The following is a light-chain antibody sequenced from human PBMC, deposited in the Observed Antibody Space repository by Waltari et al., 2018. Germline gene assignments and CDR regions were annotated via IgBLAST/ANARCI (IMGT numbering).Light chain of an antibody. CDR3: NSYAGSNSVL. Sequence: LAQPHSVSESPGKTVTISCTGINANIASNYVQWYQQHPGKAPKLMIYEVSKRPSGVPDRFSGSKSGNTAYLTVSGLQAEDEADYYCNSYAGSNSVLFGGGTKLTVL. CDR2: EVS. J-gene: IGLJ2*01. CDR1: NANIASNY. V-gene: IGLV2-8*01.